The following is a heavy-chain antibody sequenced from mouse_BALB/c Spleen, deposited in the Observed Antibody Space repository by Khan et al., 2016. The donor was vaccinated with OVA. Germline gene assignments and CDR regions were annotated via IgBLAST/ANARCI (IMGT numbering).Heavy chain of an antibody. V-gene: IGHV9-1*02. D-gene: IGHD6-1*01. CDR3: ARGASYWYCDV. Sequence: QIQLVQSGPELKKPGETVKISCKASGYTFTNYGMNWVKQAPGKGLKWMGWINTYTGEPTYTDDFKGRFACSLETSASTAYLQINNLKNEDMATYFCARGASYWYCDVWVAGTTVTVSS. CDR1: GYTFTNYG. CDR2: INTYTGEP. J-gene: IGHJ1*01.